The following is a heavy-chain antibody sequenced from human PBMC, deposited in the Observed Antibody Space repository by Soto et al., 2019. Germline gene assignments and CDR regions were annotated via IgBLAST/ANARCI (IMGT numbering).Heavy chain of an antibody. CDR3: AKGGLLWFGELSLPPDY. V-gene: IGHV3-23*01. CDR1: GFTFSSYA. D-gene: IGHD3-10*01. J-gene: IGHJ4*02. Sequence: GGSLRLSCTASGFTFSSYAMSWVRQAPGKGLEWVSAISGSGGSTYYADSVKGRFTISRDNSKNTLYLQMNSLRAEDTAVYYRAKGGLLWFGELSLPPDYWGQGTLVTVSS. CDR2: ISGSGGST.